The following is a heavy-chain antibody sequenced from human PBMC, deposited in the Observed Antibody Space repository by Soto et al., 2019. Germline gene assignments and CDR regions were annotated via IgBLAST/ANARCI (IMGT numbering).Heavy chain of an antibody. Sequence: QVQLQESGPGLVKPSDTLSLTCTVSGGSISSYYWSWIRQPPGKGLEWIGYIYYSGSTNYNPSLKSRVTISVDTSKNQFSLKLSSVTAADTAVYYCARGNGDYAYWGQGTLVTVSS. CDR1: GGSISSYY. D-gene: IGHD4-17*01. J-gene: IGHJ4*02. CDR2: IYYSGST. CDR3: ARGNGDYAY. V-gene: IGHV4-59*01.